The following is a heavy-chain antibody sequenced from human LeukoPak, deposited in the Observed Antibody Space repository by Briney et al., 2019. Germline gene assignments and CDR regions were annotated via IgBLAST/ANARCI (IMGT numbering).Heavy chain of an antibody. CDR3: ARDRYVGATTAGDSDS. CDR2: IGSSGSTI. D-gene: IGHD1-26*01. Sequence: TGGSLRLSCAASGFTFSDYYMSWIRQAPGKGLEWVPYIGSSGSTIYYADSVKGRFTISRDNAKNSLYLQMNSLRAEDTAVYYCARDRYVGATTAGDSDSWGQGTLVTVSS. V-gene: IGHV3-11*01. J-gene: IGHJ4*02. CDR1: GFTFSDYY.